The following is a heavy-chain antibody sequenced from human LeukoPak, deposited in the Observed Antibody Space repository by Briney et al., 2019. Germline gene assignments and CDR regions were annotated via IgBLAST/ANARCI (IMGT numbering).Heavy chain of an antibody. J-gene: IGHJ3*02. D-gene: IGHD6-13*01. Sequence: ASVKVSCKASGYTFTGYYMHWVRQAPGQGLKWMGWINPNSGGTNYAQKFQGRVTMTRDTSISTAYMELSRLRSDDTAVYYCARSIAAAGAHAFDIWGQGTMVTVSS. V-gene: IGHV1-2*02. CDR1: GYTFTGYY. CDR2: INPNSGGT. CDR3: ARSIAAAGAHAFDI.